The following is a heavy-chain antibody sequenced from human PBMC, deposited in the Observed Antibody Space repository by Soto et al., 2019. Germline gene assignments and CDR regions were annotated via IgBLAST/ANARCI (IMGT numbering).Heavy chain of an antibody. V-gene: IGHV1-8*01. J-gene: IGHJ4*02. D-gene: IGHD3-22*01. CDR2: VNPNSGYT. CDR3: ARGINSGYSAYYFDY. CDR1: GYTFTSHD. Sequence: ASVKVSCKASGYTFTSHDINWVRQATGQGLEWMGWVNPNSGYTGYAQEFQGRVTMTRDTSTGTAYLELSSLRSDDAAMYYCARGINSGYSAYYFDYWGQGTRVTVSS.